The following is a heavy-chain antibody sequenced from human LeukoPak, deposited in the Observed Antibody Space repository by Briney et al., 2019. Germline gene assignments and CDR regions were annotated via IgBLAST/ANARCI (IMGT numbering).Heavy chain of an antibody. J-gene: IGHJ4*02. Sequence: ASVKVSCKASGYTFTGYYIHWVRQAPGQGLERMGRINPNSGGTDYAQKFQGRVTMTRDTSINTAYMELGRLRSDGTAVYYCARDRAMDYWGQGTLVTVSS. CDR2: INPNSGGT. CDR1: GYTFTGYY. V-gene: IGHV1-2*06. CDR3: ARDRAMDY.